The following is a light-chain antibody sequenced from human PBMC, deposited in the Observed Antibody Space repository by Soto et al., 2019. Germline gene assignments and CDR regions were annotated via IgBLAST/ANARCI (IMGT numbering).Light chain of an antibody. CDR2: GAS. Sequence: EIVLTQSPGTLSLSPGERATLSCRASQSVSSTYLAWYQQQPGQAPRLLIYGASNRATGIPDRFSGSGSGTDFTLTISRLEPEDFAVYYCQQYGSSSWMFGQGTKVEIK. V-gene: IGKV3-20*01. J-gene: IGKJ1*01. CDR1: QSVSSTY. CDR3: QQYGSSSWM.